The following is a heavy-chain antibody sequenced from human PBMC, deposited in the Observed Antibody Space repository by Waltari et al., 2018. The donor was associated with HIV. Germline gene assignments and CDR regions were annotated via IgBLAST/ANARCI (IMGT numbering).Heavy chain of an antibody. CDR2: IYYGGSS. CDR1: GGPMSGFY. V-gene: IGHV4-59*01. J-gene: IGHJ4*02. CDR3: ARGDNGGYFFDY. D-gene: IGHD3-22*01. Sequence: QVQLQESGPGLLKPSETLSLTFTVSGGPMSGFYWGWIRQTPGRGLEWIVYIYYGGSSNYNPSLKSRAKISVDTSTEQFSLELTFMTAAATGEYYCARGDNGGYFFDYWGPGTLVTVSS.